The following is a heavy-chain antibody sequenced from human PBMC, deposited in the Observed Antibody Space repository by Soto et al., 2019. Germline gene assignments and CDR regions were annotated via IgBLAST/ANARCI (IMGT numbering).Heavy chain of an antibody. CDR3: ARGVGFGYYYYHMDL. CDR2: IYYSGIA. V-gene: IGHV4-61*01. Sequence: PSETLSLTCTVPGDSVTSVIDYWSWIRHPPGKGLEWIGYIYYSGIADYNPSLGSRVTISIDTSKNQFSLKLTSVTAADTAVYYCARGVGFGYYYYHMDLWGQGTTVTVSS. D-gene: IGHD3-10*01. CDR1: GDSVTSVIDY. J-gene: IGHJ6*02.